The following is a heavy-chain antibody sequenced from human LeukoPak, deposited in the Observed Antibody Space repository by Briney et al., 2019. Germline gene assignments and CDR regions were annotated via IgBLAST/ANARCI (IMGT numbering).Heavy chain of an antibody. CDR2: IHYSGST. J-gene: IGHJ5*02. V-gene: IGHV4-39*01. D-gene: IGHD2-15*01. CDR3: ARRMVVAVYNWFDP. Sequence: SETLSLTCTVSGGSISSSSYYWGWIRQPPGKGLERIGSIHYSGSTYYNPSLKSRVTISVDTSKNQFSLKLSSVTAADTAVYYCARRMVVAVYNWFDPWGQGTLDTVSS. CDR1: GGSISSSSYY.